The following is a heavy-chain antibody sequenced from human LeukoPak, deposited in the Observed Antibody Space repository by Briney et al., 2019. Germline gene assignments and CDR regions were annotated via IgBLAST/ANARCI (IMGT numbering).Heavy chain of an antibody. D-gene: IGHD3-22*01. CDR2: ISSSSSYI. Sequence: PGGSLRLSCAASGFTFSSYSMNWVRQAPGKGLEWVSSISSSSSYIYYADSVKGRFTIPRDHAKNSLYLQMNSLRAEDTAVYYCARDVGSYYDSSGQYYFDYWGQGTLVTVSS. CDR1: GFTFSSYS. CDR3: ARDVGSYYDSSGQYYFDY. J-gene: IGHJ4*02. V-gene: IGHV3-21*01.